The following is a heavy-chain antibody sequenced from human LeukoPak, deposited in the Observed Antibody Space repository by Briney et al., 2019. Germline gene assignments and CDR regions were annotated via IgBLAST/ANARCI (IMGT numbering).Heavy chain of an antibody. Sequence: GSLRLSCEASGFTSSDHYMDWVRQAPGKGLEWVGRSRNKANSYTTEYAASVKGRFTISRDESESSLYLQMTSLKTEDTAVYYCARVRGNFPDFWGQGTLVTVSS. J-gene: IGHJ4*02. D-gene: IGHD1-7*01. CDR1: GFTSSDHY. CDR3: ARVRGNFPDF. V-gene: IGHV3-72*01. CDR2: SRNKANSYTT.